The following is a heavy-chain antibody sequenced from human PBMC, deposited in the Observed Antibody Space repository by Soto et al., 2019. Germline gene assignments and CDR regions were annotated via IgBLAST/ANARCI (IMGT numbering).Heavy chain of an antibody. CDR2: ISYDGSNK. CDR1: GFTFISYA. J-gene: IGHJ6*02. Sequence: GGSLRLSCAASGFTFISYAMHWVRQVPGKGLEWVAVISYDGSNKYYADSVKGRFTISRDNSKNTLYLQMNSLRAEDTAVYYCARDVESGSSQYYYYYYGMDVWGQGTTVTVSS. V-gene: IGHV3-30-3*01. CDR3: ARDVESGSSQYYYYYYGMDV. D-gene: IGHD1-26*01.